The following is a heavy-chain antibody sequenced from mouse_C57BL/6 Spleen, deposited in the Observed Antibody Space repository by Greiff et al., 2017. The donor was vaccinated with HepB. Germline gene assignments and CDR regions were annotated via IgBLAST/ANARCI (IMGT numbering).Heavy chain of an antibody. V-gene: IGHV5-16*01. D-gene: IGHD1-1*01. CDR1: GFTFSDYY. CDR2: INYDGSST. Sequence: EVMLVESEGGLVQPGSSMKLSCTASGFTFSDYYMAWVRQVPEKGLEWVANINYDGSSTYYLDSLKSRFIISRYNAKNILYLQMSSLKSEDTATYYCARAGYYGSSQRYFDYWGQGTTLTVSS. CDR3: ARAGYYGSSQRYFDY. J-gene: IGHJ2*01.